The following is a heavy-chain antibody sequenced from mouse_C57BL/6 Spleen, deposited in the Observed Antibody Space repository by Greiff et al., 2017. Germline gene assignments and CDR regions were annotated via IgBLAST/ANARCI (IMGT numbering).Heavy chain of an antibody. J-gene: IGHJ1*03. CDR3: ARFFLGGYNWYFDV. Sequence: QVQLKESGPGLVQPSQSLSITCTVSGFSLTSYGVHWVRQSPGKGLEWLGVIWSGGSTDYNAAFISRLSISKDNSKSQVFFKMNSLQADDTAIYYCARFFLGGYNWYFDVWGTGTTVTVSS. CDR2: IWSGGST. V-gene: IGHV2-2*01. D-gene: IGHD1-3*01. CDR1: GFSLTSYG.